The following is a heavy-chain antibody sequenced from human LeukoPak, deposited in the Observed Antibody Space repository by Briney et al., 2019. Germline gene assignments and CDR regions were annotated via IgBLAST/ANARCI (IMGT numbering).Heavy chain of an antibody. Sequence: ASVKVSCKASGYTFTSYAMNWVRQAPGQRLEWMGWINAGNGNTKYSQKFQGRVTITRDTSASTAYMELSSLRSEDTAVYYCATLTTVRNGLFDYWGQGTLVTVSS. V-gene: IGHV1-3*01. CDR1: GYTFTSYA. J-gene: IGHJ4*02. D-gene: IGHD4-17*01. CDR2: INAGNGNT. CDR3: ATLTTVRNGLFDY.